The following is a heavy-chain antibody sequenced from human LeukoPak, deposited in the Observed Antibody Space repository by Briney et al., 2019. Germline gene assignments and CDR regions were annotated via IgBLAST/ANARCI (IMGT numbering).Heavy chain of an antibody. CDR2: IYHSGSS. J-gene: IGHJ5*02. CDR1: GVSISSGGYY. V-gene: IGHV4-30-2*01. D-gene: IGHD2-8*02. CDR3: ARASGADEMYNWFDP. Sequence: SETLSLTCAVSGVSISSGGYYLSWIRQPPGEGLEWIGYIYHSGSSYYNPSLKSRVTLSADRSKNQFSLKLTSVTAADTAVYYCARASGADEMYNWFDPWGQGTLVIVSS.